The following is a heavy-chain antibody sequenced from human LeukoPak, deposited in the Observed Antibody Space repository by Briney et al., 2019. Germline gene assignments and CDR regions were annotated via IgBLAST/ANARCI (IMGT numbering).Heavy chain of an antibody. V-gene: IGHV3-30*04. CDR2: ISYDGSNK. D-gene: IGHD6-13*01. CDR3: ARDIAAVPY. Sequence: PGGSLRLSCAASGFTLSSYAMHWVRQAPGKVLEWVAVISYDGSNKYYADSVKGRFTISRDNSKNTLYLQMNSLRAEDTAVYYCARDIAAVPYWGQGTLVTVSS. CDR1: GFTLSSYA. J-gene: IGHJ4*02.